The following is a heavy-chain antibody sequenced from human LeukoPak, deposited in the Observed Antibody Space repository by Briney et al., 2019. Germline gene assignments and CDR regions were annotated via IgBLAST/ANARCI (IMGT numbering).Heavy chain of an antibody. CDR3: ARQPIYEAYFDF. CDR1: GFPFDRYW. Sequence: GGSLRLSCVASGFPFDRYWMSWVRQAPGKGLEWVANIKHDGSEKNFVDSVKGRFTISRDNAENSLFLQMNSLRADNTAVYFCARQPIYEAYFDFWGQGTLVTVSS. J-gene: IGHJ4*02. D-gene: IGHD3-16*01. CDR2: IKHDGSEK. V-gene: IGHV3-7*01.